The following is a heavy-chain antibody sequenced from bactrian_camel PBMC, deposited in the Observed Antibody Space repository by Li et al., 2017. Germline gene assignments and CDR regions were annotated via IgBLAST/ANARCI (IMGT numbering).Heavy chain of an antibody. CDR1: LNPDSRYC. D-gene: IGHD6*01. J-gene: IGHJ4*01. Sequence: QLVESGGGSVQTGGSLRLSCATSLNPDSRYCLGWIRQVPGKEREGVATIASNGRTEFADSVKGRFDISKDKTKNTWYLQMNSLKPEDTAKYYCAAVGRSWTARLCLVREDTERFGYWGQGTQVTVS. CDR3: AAVGRSWTARLCLVREDTERFGY. CDR2: IASNGRT. V-gene: IGHV3S53*01.